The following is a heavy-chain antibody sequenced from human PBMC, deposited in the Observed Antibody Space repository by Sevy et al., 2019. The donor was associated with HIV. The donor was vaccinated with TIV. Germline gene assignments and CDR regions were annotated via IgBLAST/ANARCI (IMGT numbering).Heavy chain of an antibody. CDR1: GFTFSKYW. CDR2: IKPDGSDK. V-gene: IGHV3-7*01. CDR3: ARVIDYGELGNWFDP. D-gene: IGHD4-17*01. Sequence: GGSLRLSCAASGFTFSKYWMSWVRQAPGKGLEWVANIKPDGSDKYYVGSLKGRFTMYRDNAKNSLYLEMNNLVAEDTAVYYCARVIDYGELGNWFDPWGQGTLVTVSS. J-gene: IGHJ5*02.